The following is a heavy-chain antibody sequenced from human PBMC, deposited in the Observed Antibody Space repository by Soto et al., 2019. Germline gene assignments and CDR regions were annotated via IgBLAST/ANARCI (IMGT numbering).Heavy chain of an antibody. J-gene: IGHJ4*02. CDR1: GSTFSRYG. D-gene: IGHD3-16*01. V-gene: IGHV3-21*01. CDR2: ISKISSYI. Sequence: EVQLVESGGGRVNPGGSLRLSCEASGSTFSRYGMNWVRQAPGRGLEWVSSISKISSYINYAEPVKGRFTISRDNAKNSLYRQLNSLRAEDTAVYYCARVSPGGGRPFDHWGQGTLVTVSS. CDR3: ARVSPGGGRPFDH.